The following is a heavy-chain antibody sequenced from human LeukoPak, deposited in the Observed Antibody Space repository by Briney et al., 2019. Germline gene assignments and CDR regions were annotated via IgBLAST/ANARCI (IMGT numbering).Heavy chain of an antibody. CDR3: ASSVAGTGYFDY. CDR2: INHSGST. Sequence: SETLSLTCAVSGGSFSSTFYYWSWIRPPPGKGLEWIGEINHSGSTNYNPSLKSRVTISVDTSKNQFSLKLSSVTAADTAVYYCASSVAGTGYFDYWGQGTLVTVSS. V-gene: IGHV4-34*01. D-gene: IGHD6-19*01. J-gene: IGHJ4*02. CDR1: GGSFSSTFYY.